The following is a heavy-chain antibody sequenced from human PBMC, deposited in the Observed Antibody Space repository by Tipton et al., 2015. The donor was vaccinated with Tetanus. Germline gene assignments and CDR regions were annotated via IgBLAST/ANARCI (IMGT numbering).Heavy chain of an antibody. CDR1: GSTFNNYF. D-gene: IGHD3-10*01. CDR2: INYDGST. V-gene: IGHV4-34*01. CDR3: ARGDYYGSGTYDV. Sequence: TLSLTCAVYGSTFNNYFWTWIRQPPGKGLEWIGEINYDGSTNYSPSLKSRVTLSLDTTKKQVSLKLSSVTAADTAVYYCARGDYYGSGTYDVWGQGTTVTVPS. J-gene: IGHJ6*02.